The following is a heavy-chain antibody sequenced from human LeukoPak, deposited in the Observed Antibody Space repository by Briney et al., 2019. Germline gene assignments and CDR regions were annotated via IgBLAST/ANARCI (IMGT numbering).Heavy chain of an antibody. CDR1: GYTFTGYY. D-gene: IGHD5-12*01. V-gene: IGHV1-2*02. J-gene: IGHJ4*02. CDR3: ARAGIVATVIGV. CDR2: INPNSGGT. Sequence: ASVKVSCKASGYTFTGYYMHWVRLAPGQGLEWMGWINPNSGGTNYAQRFQGRVTMTRDTSISTAYMELSRLRSDDTAVYYCARAGIVATVIGVWGQGTLVTVSS.